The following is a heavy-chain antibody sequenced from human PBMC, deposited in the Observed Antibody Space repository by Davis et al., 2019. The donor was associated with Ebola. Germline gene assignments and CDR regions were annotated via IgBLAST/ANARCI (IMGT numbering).Heavy chain of an antibody. V-gene: IGHV3-11*01. D-gene: IGHD1-26*01. CDR1: GFTFSDYY. CDR3: ARVKGSYSLDY. J-gene: IGHJ4*02. Sequence: PGGSLRLSCAASGFTFSDYYMSWIRQTPGKGLELISYISSGGTTRHHADSVEGRFTISRANAKNSLYLQMNSLRADDTAVYFCARVKGSYSLDYWGQGTLVTVSS. CDR2: ISSGGTTR.